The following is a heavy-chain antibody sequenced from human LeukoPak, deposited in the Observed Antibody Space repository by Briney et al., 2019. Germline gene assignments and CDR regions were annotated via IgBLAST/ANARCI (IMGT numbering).Heavy chain of an antibody. V-gene: IGHV3-23*01. J-gene: IGHJ5*02. D-gene: IGHD4-17*01. CDR1: GFTFSSYA. Sequence: PGGSLRLSCAASGFTFSSYAMSWVRQAPGKGLEWVSAISGSGGSTYYADSVKGRFTISRDNSKHTLYLQMNSLRAEDTAVYYSAKERNDYGDYVVNYNWFDPWGQGTLVTVSS. CDR2: ISGSGGST. CDR3: AKERNDYGDYVVNYNWFDP.